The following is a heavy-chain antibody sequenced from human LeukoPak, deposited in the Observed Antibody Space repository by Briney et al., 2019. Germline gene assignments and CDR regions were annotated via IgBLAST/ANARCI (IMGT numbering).Heavy chain of an antibody. D-gene: IGHD6-6*01. CDR2: ISYSGST. J-gene: IGHJ4*02. V-gene: IGHV4-59*01. Sequence: PSETLSLTCTVSGGSISNYYWSWIRQPPGKGLEWIGYISYSGSTNYNPALKGRVTISMDTSKNQFSLRLSSVTAADTAVYYCVRHYQYNSSSWAYFNYWGQGTLVTVSS. CDR1: GGSISNYY. CDR3: VRHYQYNSSSWAYFNY.